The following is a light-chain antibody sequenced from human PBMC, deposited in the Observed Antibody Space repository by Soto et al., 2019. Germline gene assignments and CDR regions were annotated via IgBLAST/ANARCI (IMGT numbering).Light chain of an antibody. V-gene: IGKV3-20*01. J-gene: IGKJ1*01. CDR1: QSVSSSY. CDR2: GAY. Sequence: EIVLTQSPGTLSLSPGERATLSCRASQSVSSSYLAWYQQKPGQAPRLLIYGAYSRSTGIPDRSSGRVSGTDFPPTISSPEPEDCALYYCQQYGRASWTFGKGTKV. CDR3: QQYGRASWT.